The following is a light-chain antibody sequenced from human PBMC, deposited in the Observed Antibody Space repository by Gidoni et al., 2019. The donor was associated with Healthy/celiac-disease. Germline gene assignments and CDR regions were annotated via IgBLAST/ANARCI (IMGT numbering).Light chain of an antibody. CDR2: GAS. CDR3: QQYGSSPPIT. V-gene: IGKV3-20*01. Sequence: EIVLTQSPGTLSLSPGERATLSCRASQSVSSSYLAWYQQKPGQAPRLLIYGASSRATGIPDRFSGSGSGTDFTLTISRLEPEDFAVYYCQQYGSSPPITFXGXTKVEIK. CDR1: QSVSSSY. J-gene: IGKJ4*01.